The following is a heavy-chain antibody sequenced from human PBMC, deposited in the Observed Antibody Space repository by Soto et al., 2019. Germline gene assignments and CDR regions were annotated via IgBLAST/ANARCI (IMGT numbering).Heavy chain of an antibody. CDR2: IYHSGST. CDR1: GGSISSSNW. CDR3: ARAPRDAQYSSRPRKNWFDP. V-gene: IGHV4-4*02. J-gene: IGHJ5*02. D-gene: IGHD6-13*01. Sequence: SETLSLTCAVSGGSISSSNWWSWVRQPPGKGLEWIGEIYHSGSTNYNPSLKSRVTISVDKSKNQFSLKLSSVTAADTAVYYCARAPRDAQYSSRPRKNWFDPWGQGTLVTVSS.